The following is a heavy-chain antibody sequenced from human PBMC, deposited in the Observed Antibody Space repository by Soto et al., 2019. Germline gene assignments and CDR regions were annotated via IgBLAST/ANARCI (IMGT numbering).Heavy chain of an antibody. J-gene: IGHJ6*04. V-gene: IGHV1-18*04. Sequence: ASVKVSCKASGYTFTSYGISWVRQAPGQGLEWMGWISAYNGNTNYAQKLQGRVTMTTDTSTSTAYMEPRSLRSDDTAVYYCARNPTVLYYYYYYGMDVWGEGTTVTVYS. D-gene: IGHD4-4*01. CDR1: GYTFTSYG. CDR3: ARNPTVLYYYYYYGMDV. CDR2: ISAYNGNT.